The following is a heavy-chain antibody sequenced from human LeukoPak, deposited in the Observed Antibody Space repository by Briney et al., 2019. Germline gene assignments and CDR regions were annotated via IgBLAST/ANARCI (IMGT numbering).Heavy chain of an antibody. J-gene: IGHJ6*02. CDR3: AITYCGGDCYSPYYYGMDV. CDR2: PNSGNT. V-gene: IGHV1-8*01. Sequence: PNSGNTGYAQKFQGRVTMTRNTSISTAYMELSSLRSEDTAVYYCAITYCGGDCYSPYYYGMDVWGQGTTVTVSS. D-gene: IGHD2-21*02.